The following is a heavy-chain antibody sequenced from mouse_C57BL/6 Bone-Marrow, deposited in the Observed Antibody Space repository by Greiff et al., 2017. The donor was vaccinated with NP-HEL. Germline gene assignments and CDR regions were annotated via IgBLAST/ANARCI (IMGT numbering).Heavy chain of an antibody. CDR3: ASIYYDSYVGYFDV. CDR2: IDPANGNT. Sequence: EVHLVESVAELVRPGASVKLSCTASGFNIKNTYMHWVKQRPEQGLEWIGRIDPANGNTKYAPKVQGQVTITADTSSNTSYLQLSSLTSEDTAIYSCASIYYDSYVGYFDVWGTGTTVTVSS. V-gene: IGHV14-3*01. D-gene: IGHD2-4*01. CDR1: GFNIKNTY. J-gene: IGHJ1*03.